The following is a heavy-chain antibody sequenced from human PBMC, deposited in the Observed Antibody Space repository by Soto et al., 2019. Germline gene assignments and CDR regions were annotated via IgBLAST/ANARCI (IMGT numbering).Heavy chain of an antibody. Sequence: ASVKVSCKTSGYTFTGHYIHWVRQAPQQGPERMGEIGPESGATRSSEKFRGRVTMAMDTSITTVYMELRNLSPDDTAVYYCGRGRSGQTVIFYWGQGTPVTVYS. J-gene: IGHJ4*02. CDR2: IGPESGAT. CDR3: GRGRSGQTVIFY. D-gene: IGHD1-26*01. V-gene: IGHV1-2*02. CDR1: GYTFTGHY.